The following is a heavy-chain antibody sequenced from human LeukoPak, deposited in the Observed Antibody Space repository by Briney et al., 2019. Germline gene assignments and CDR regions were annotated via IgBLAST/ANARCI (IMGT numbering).Heavy chain of an antibody. CDR1: GLTFCAYY. CDR2: ISSCGSTI. V-gene: IGHV3-11*01. J-gene: IGHJ4*02. CDR3: ASPRGLRGRGDY. Sequence: RGSLRLSCAASGLTFCAYYMSSIREAPGNGLGWGSYISSCGSTIYYADSVKGRFTNSRDNAKNLLYLQMNSLRAEDTAVYYCASPRGLRGRGDYRGQGTLVTVSS. D-gene: IGHD4-17*01.